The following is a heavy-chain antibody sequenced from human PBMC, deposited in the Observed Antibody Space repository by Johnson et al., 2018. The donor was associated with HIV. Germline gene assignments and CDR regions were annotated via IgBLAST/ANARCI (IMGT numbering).Heavy chain of an antibody. CDR1: GFTFSSYG. J-gene: IGHJ3*02. V-gene: IGHV3-30*18. D-gene: IGHD3-10*01. CDR3: AKDQGWFGEFMNAFDI. Sequence: QVQLVESGGGVVQPGGSLRLSCAASGFTFSSYGMHWVRQAPGKGLEWVALMSFDGSNKYYADSVKGRFTISRDNSKNTLYLQMNSLRAEDTAVYYCAKDQGWFGEFMNAFDIWGQGTMVTVSS. CDR2: MSFDGSNK.